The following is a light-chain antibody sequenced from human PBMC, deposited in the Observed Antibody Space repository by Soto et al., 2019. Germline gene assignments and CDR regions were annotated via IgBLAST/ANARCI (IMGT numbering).Light chain of an antibody. V-gene: IGKV1-5*03. CDR2: KAS. CDR1: QSISSW. Sequence: DIQMTQSPSTLSATVGDRVTITCRAGQSISSWLAWYQQKPGKAPKLLIYKASSLESGVSSRFSGSGSGTEFTLTISSLQPDDFATYSCQQFRSYPLTFGQWTKVEIK. J-gene: IGKJ1*01. CDR3: QQFRSYPLT.